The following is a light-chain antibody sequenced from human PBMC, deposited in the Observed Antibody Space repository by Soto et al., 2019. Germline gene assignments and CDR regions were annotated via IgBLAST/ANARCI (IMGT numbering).Light chain of an antibody. CDR3: QQYNSYPIT. V-gene: IGKV1-5*03. CDR2: KAS. J-gene: IGKJ5*01. Sequence: IQMTHSPSTLAASLADIVTITWLASQSISSWLAWYQQKPGKAPKLLIYKASSLESGVPSRFSGSGSGAEFTLTLTSLQPDDFATYYCQQYNSYPITLGQGTRLEIK. CDR1: QSISSW.